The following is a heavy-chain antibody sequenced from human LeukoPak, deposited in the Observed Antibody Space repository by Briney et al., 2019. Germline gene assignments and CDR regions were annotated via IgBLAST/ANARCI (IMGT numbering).Heavy chain of an antibody. CDR3: ARHLYSSSRNPTFDY. D-gene: IGHD6-13*01. Sequence: PSETLSLTCTVSGGSISSSSFYWGWIRQPPGKGLEWLGSFYYSGSTYSNPSLKSRVTISVDTSKNQFSRKLSSVTAADTAVYYCARHLYSSSRNPTFDYWGQGTLVTVSS. J-gene: IGHJ4*02. V-gene: IGHV4-39*01. CDR1: GGSISSSSFY. CDR2: FYYSGST.